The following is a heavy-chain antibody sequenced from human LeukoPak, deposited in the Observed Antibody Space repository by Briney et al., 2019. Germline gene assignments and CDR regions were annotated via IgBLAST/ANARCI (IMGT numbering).Heavy chain of an antibody. V-gene: IGHV4-59*08. CDR3: ARQESSYGSGSYFDY. D-gene: IGHD3-10*01. CDR1: GGSISTYY. Sequence: ASETLSLTCTVSGGSISTYYWTWIRQPPGKGLEWIGSISYSGSTNNSPSLEGRVTMSVDTSKNQFSLKLGSVTAADTAVYFCARQESSYGSGSYFDYWGQGILVTVSS. J-gene: IGHJ4*02. CDR2: ISYSGST.